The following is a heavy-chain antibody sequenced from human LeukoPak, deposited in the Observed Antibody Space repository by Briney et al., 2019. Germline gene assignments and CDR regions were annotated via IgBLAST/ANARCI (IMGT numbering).Heavy chain of an antibody. Sequence: GGSLRLSCAASGFTFSSYSMNWVRQAPGKGLEWVSSISSSSSYIYYADSVKGRFTISRDNAKNSLYLQMNSLRAEDTAVYYCARDLEQYSSSWNYFDYWGQGTLVTVSS. J-gene: IGHJ4*02. D-gene: IGHD6-13*01. CDR2: ISSSSSYI. CDR3: ARDLEQYSSSWNYFDY. V-gene: IGHV3-21*01. CDR1: GFTFSSYS.